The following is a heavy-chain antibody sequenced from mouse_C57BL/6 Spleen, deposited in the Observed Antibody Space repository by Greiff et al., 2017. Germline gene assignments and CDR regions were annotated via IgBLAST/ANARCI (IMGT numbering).Heavy chain of an antibody. V-gene: IGHV1-55*01. D-gene: IGHD3-1*01. CDR1: GYTFTSYW. CDR2: IYPGSGST. CDR3: ARDGHSSGCGAY. J-gene: IGHJ3*01. Sequence: VQLQQSGAELVKPGASVKMSCKASGYTFTSYWITWVKQRPGQGLEWIGDIYPGSGSTNYNEKFKSKATLTVDTSSSTAYMQLSSLTSEDSAVYCWARDGHSSGCGAYWGQGTLVTVSA.